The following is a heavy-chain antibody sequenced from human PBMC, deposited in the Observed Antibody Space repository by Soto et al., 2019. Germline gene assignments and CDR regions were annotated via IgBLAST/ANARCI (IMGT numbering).Heavy chain of an antibody. D-gene: IGHD1-26*01. CDR2: INSDGSST. CDR1: GFTFSSYW. CDR3: ARGGTLNWCFGL. Sequence: EVQLVESGGGLVQPGGSLRLSCAASGFTFSSYWMHWVRQAPGKGLVWVSRINSDGSSTSYAASVKGRFTISRDNAKNTLYLQVSSLRSEDTAVYCGARGGTLNWCFGLWGRGTLVTVSS. J-gene: IGHJ2*01. V-gene: IGHV3-74*01.